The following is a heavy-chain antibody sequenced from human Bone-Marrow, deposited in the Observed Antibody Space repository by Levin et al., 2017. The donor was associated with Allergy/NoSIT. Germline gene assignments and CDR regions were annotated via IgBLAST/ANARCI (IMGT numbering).Heavy chain of an antibody. J-gene: IGHJ5*02. CDR1: GGSFSGYY. Sequence: SETLSLTCAVYGGSFSGYYWSWIRQPPGKGLEWIGEINHSGSTNYNPSLKSRVTISVDTSKNQFSLKLSSVTAADTAVYYCARGRKIFGVVRHGWFDPWGQGTLVTVSS. D-gene: IGHD3-3*01. V-gene: IGHV4-34*01. CDR3: ARGRKIFGVVRHGWFDP. CDR2: INHSGST.